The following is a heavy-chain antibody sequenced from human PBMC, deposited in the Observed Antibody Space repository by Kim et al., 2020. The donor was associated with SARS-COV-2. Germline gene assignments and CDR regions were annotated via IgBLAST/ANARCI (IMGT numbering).Heavy chain of an antibody. Sequence: GGSLRLSCAASGFTFSSYGMHWVRQAPGKGLEWVAVISYDGSNKYYADSVKGRFTISRDNSKNTLYLQMNSLRAEDTAVYYCAKDQCGGDCGGANYYYYYGMDVWGQGTTVTVSS. D-gene: IGHD2-21*02. CDR2: ISYDGSNK. CDR3: AKDQCGGDCGGANYYYYYGMDV. CDR1: GFTFSSYG. J-gene: IGHJ6*02. V-gene: IGHV3-30*18.